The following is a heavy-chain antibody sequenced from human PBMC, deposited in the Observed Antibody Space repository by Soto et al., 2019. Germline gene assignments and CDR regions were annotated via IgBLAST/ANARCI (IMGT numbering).Heavy chain of an antibody. CDR3: VVAAEIDYYQGMDV. CDR1: GDSITNSNW. J-gene: IGHJ6*02. Sequence: QVQLQESGPGLVRPSGTLSLTCTVSGDSITNSNWWTWVRQPPGKGLEWIGEIFHSGSTNYNPSRKSRITIXAXKXXNQLVLKLRSVPAAHTAVYYCVVAAEIDYYQGMDVWGQGTTVTVSS. D-gene: IGHD2-2*01. CDR2: IFHSGST. V-gene: IGHV4-4*02.